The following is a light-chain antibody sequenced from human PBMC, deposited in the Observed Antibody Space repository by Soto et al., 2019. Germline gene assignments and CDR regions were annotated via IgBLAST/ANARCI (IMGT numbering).Light chain of an antibody. J-gene: IGKJ1*01. CDR3: QQYNNWPRT. Sequence: EFVLTQSPATLSLSPGERATLSCRASQSVSSYLAWYQQKPGQAPRLLIYDTSNRATGVPARFSGSGSGTDFTLTISSLEPEDFAVYYCQQYNNWPRTFGQGTKVDIK. CDR1: QSVSSY. CDR2: DTS. V-gene: IGKV3-11*01.